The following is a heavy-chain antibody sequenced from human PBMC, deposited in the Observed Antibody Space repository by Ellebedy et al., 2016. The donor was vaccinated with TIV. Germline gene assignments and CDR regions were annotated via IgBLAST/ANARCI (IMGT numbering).Heavy chain of an antibody. CDR2: ISGSGGST. CDR3: ASSGGYYWYFDL. Sequence: GESLKISXVASGFTVTNDYMTWVRQAPGKGLEWVSAISGSGGSTYYADSVKGRFTISRDNSKNTLYLQMNSLRAEDTAVYYCASSGGYYWYFDLWGRGTLVTVSS. CDR1: GFTVTNDY. V-gene: IGHV3-23*01. D-gene: IGHD3-10*01. J-gene: IGHJ2*01.